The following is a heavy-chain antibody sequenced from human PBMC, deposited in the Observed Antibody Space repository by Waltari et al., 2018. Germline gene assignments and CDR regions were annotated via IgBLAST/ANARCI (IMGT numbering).Heavy chain of an antibody. CDR3: ARGGGYTDYYMDV. D-gene: IGHD3-16*02. J-gene: IGHJ6*03. CDR2: IYSGGST. V-gene: IGHV3-23*03. CDR1: GFTFSSYA. Sequence: EVQLLESGGGLVQPGGSLRLSCAASGFTFSSYALSWVRQAPGKGLAWVSVIYSGGSTYYADSGKGRFTISRDNSKNTLYLQMNSLRAEDTAVYYCARGGGYTDYYMDVWGKGTTVTVSS.